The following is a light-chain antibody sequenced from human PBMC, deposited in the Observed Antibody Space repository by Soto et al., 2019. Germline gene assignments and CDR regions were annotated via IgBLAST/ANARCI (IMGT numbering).Light chain of an antibody. J-gene: IGKJ5*01. CDR2: GAS. CDR3: QQYNSWPSGT. V-gene: IGKV3-15*01. Sequence: EIVMTQSPVTLSVSPGETATLSCRASQRVSGNLAWYQHKPGQSPRLLIYGASTRATGIPARFSGSGSGTEFTHTISSLQSEDIAVYYCQQYNSWPSGTFGKGTRLEIK. CDR1: QRVSGN.